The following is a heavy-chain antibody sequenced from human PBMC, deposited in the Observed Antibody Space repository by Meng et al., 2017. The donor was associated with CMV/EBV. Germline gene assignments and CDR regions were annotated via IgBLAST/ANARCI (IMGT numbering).Heavy chain of an antibody. CDR1: GYSFTSYY. Sequence: QVEVVQLGAEVKQLGAPVKVSCKASGYSFTSYYMHWVRKAPGPGFEWMGIINPSGGSTSYAQKFEARVTMNRDTSTSTVYMELSSLRSEDTAVYYCARESGSVGDYWGQGTLVTVSS. CDR2: INPSGGST. V-gene: IGHV1-46*01. CDR3: ARESGSVGDY. J-gene: IGHJ4*02. D-gene: IGHD1-26*01.